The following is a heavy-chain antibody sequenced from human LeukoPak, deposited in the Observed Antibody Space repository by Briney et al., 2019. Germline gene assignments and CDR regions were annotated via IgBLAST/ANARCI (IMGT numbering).Heavy chain of an antibody. CDR2: LYYSGST. Sequence: SETLSLTCSVSGGSVSSGDYYWNWIRQPPGKGLEWVGYLYYSGSTNYNPSLMSRLSISVDRSKNQFSLKLKSVTAADTAVYYCARDNSALDYWGQGTLVTVSS. V-gene: IGHV4-61*08. D-gene: IGHD2-21*01. CDR3: ARDNSALDY. CDR1: GGSVSSGDYY. J-gene: IGHJ4*02.